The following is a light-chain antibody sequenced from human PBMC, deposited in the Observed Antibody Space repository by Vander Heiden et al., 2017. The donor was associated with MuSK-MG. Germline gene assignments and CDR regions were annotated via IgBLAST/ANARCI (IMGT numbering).Light chain of an antibody. J-gene: IGLJ2*01. V-gene: IGLV1-40*01. CDR2: GNN. CDR3: QSYDSSLSGWL. Sequence: QSVLTQPPSVSGAPGQRVTISCTGSSSNIGAGVDVHWYQQLPGTAPKLLIFGNNNRPSGVPDRFSGSKSGTSASLAITGLQPEDEADYYCQSYDSSLSGWLFGGGTKVTVL. CDR1: SSNIGAGVD.